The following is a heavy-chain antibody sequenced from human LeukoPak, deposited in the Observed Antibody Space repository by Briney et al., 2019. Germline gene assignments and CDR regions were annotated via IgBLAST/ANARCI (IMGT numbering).Heavy chain of an antibody. V-gene: IGHV4-39*07. CDR2: IYYSGST. D-gene: IGHD6-13*01. CDR1: GRSISSSSYY. J-gene: IGHJ4*02. CDR3: ARDEDSSSPGGPETFDY. Sequence: NTSETLSLTCTVSGRSISSSSYYWGWLRQPPGKGLEWIGRIYYSGSTYYNPSLKSRVTRSVDPAKNHFSLKLRSVTAADTAVYYCARDEDSSSPGGPETFDYWGQGTLVTVSS.